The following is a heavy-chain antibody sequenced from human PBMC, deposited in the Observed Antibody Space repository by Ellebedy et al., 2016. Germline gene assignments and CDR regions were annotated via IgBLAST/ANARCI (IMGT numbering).Heavy chain of an antibody. Sequence: GGSLRLSXIGSGFTFSSSVMTWVRQAPGKGLEWVSTISADGGNTWYADSVKGRFTISRDNSENTLFLQMNSLRADDTAVYYCAREGRLDTAMVTGSYYFDYWGQGTLVTVSS. V-gene: IGHV3-23*01. D-gene: IGHD5-18*01. J-gene: IGHJ4*02. CDR1: GFTFSSSV. CDR2: ISADGGNT. CDR3: AREGRLDTAMVTGSYYFDY.